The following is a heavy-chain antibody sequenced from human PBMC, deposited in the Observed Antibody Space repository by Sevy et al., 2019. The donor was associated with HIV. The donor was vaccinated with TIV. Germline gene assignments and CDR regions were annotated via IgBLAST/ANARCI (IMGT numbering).Heavy chain of an antibody. J-gene: IGHJ4*02. CDR1: GFTFNNYG. Sequence: GGSLRLSCAASGFTFNNYGMFWVRQAPGKGLDWVASIKQDGSEMYYVDSVKGRFTISRDNAKNSVYLQMNSLRVEDTAMYYCTTGHQELGMRGQGTLVTVSS. CDR2: IKQDGSEM. D-gene: IGHD6-13*01. V-gene: IGHV3-7*01. CDR3: TTGHQELGM.